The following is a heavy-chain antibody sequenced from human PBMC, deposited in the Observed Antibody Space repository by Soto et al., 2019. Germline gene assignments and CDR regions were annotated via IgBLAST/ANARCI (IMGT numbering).Heavy chain of an antibody. CDR2: IYSVGST. CDR1: GFTVSSNY. D-gene: IGHD1-1*01. Sequence: PGGSLRLSCAASGFTVSSNYMSWVRQAPGKGLEWVSVIYSVGSTFYADSVQGRFTISRDNFKNTVHLQMSSLRAEDTGVYYCARDLNGNNWFDPWGQGTLVTVSS. V-gene: IGHV3-66*01. J-gene: IGHJ5*02. CDR3: ARDLNGNNWFDP.